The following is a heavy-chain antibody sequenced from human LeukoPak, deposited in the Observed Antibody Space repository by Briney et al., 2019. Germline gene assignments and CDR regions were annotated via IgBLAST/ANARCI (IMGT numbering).Heavy chain of an antibody. D-gene: IGHD3-10*01. Sequence: SETLSLTCSVSGASISSYYWSWIRQPPGKGLEWIAYIYYTGSTNYNPSLKSRVTISLDTSKNQFSLMVNSVTTTDTAAYYCARKRGYYGSGSFDYWGQGNPVTVSS. CDR3: ARKRGYYGSGSFDY. J-gene: IGHJ4*02. CDR1: GASISSYY. CDR2: IYYTGST. V-gene: IGHV4-59*01.